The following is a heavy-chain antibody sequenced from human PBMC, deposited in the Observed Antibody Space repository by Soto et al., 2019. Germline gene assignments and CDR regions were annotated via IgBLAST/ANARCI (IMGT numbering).Heavy chain of an antibody. J-gene: IGHJ6*02. Sequence: GGSLRLSCAASGFIFRDFYMSWVRHAPGKGLEWVSAISGSGGSTYYADSVKGRFTISRDNSKNTLYLQMNSLRAEDTAVYYCAKDGQVGATRERAHYYYGMDVWGQGTTVTV. CDR1: GFIFRDFY. CDR2: ISGSGGST. V-gene: IGHV3-23*01. D-gene: IGHD1-26*01. CDR3: AKDGQVGATRERAHYYYGMDV.